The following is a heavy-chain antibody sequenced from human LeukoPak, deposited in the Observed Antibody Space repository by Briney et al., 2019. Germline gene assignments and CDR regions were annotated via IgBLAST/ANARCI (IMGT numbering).Heavy chain of an antibody. D-gene: IGHD3-16*01. CDR3: ATSGGGYFDY. CDR2: INPNSGGT. V-gene: IGHV1-2*02. CDR1: GYTFTGQN. Sequence: ASVKVSCKASGYTFTGQNVHWVRQAPGQGLEWMAWINPNSGGTEYAQKFQGRVTMTRDTSISTVYMELSRVISDDTAIYYCATSGGGYFDYWGQGALVTDSS. J-gene: IGHJ4*02.